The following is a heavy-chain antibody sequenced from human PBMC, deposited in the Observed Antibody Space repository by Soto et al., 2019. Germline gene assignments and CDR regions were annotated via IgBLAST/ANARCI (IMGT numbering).Heavy chain of an antibody. D-gene: IGHD3-10*01. CDR3: ARISGSGHLGWFDP. CDR2: IWYDGSYR. Sequence: QVQLVQSGGGVVQSGRSLRLSCISCGFAFNTYGMFWARQAPGTGLEWVAGIWYDGSYRYYVDSVKGRFTVSRDNSKNTVYLEMNNLRGDDTAVYYCARISGSGHLGWFDPWGQGSLVTVSS. V-gene: IGHV3-33*01. J-gene: IGHJ5*02. CDR1: GFAFNTYG.